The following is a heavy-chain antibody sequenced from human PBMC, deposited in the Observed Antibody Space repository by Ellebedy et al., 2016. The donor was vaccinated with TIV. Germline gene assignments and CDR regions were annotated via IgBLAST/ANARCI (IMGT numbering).Heavy chain of an antibody. Sequence: GESLKISCEASGFTFSNYAMAWVRQAPGKGLEWVSSISSSAGSTFSADSVMGRFTISRDNSKNTLYLQMNNLRAEDSAIYYCAKDADIRGFGVVFSLDYWGQGTLVTVSS. J-gene: IGHJ4*02. CDR3: AKDADIRGFGVVFSLDY. D-gene: IGHD3-3*01. CDR1: GFTFSNYA. CDR2: ISSSAGST. V-gene: IGHV3-23*01.